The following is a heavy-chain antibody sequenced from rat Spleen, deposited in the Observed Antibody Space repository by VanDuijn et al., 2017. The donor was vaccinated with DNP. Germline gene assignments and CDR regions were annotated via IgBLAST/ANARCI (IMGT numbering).Heavy chain of an antibody. CDR2: ISYSGST. CDR1: GYSITSSY. J-gene: IGHJ2*01. CDR3: ARWNIGTTTLDY. V-gene: IGHV3-1*01. D-gene: IGHD1-5*01. Sequence: EVQLQESGPGLVKPSQSLSLTCSVTGYSITSSYRWNWIRKFPGNKMEWVGHISYSGSTSYNPSLKSRISITRDTSKNQFFLQLNSVTSGDTATYYCARWNIGTTTLDYWGQGVMVTVSS.